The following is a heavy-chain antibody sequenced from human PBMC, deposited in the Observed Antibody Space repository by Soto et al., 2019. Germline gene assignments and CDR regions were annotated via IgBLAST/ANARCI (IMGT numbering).Heavy chain of an antibody. V-gene: IGHV3-74*01. CDR2: INGDGSTT. CDR1: GFTFNDYW. Sequence: EVQLVESGGGLVQPGGSLRLSCVASGFTFNDYWMHWVRQAPGKGLVWVERINGDGSTTTYADSVQGRFTISRANARNTLYLHRSSLRPEDKALYYCARGYSSGPDSWGQGTLVTVSS. CDR3: ARGYSSGPDS. J-gene: IGHJ4*02. D-gene: IGHD6-19*01.